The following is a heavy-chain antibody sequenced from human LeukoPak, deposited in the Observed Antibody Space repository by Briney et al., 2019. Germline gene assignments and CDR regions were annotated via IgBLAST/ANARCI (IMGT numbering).Heavy chain of an antibody. CDR2: IRSKANSYAT. D-gene: IGHD3-22*01. CDR1: GFTFSGSA. V-gene: IGHV3-73*01. Sequence: PGGSLRLSCAASGFTFSGSARHWVRQASGKGLEWVGRIRSKANSYATAYAASVKGRFTISRDDSKNTAYLQMNSLNTEDTAVYYCTRLLGYYDSSGEWHFDYWGQGTLVTVSS. CDR3: TRLLGYYDSSGEWHFDY. J-gene: IGHJ4*02.